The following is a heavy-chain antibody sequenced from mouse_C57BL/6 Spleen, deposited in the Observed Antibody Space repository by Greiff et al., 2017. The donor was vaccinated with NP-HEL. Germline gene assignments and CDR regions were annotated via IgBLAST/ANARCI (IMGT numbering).Heavy chain of an antibody. CDR1: GFTFSDYG. Sequence: EVMLVESGGGLVKPGGSLKLSCAASGFTFSDYGMHWVRQAPEKGLEWVAYISSGSSTIYYADTVKGRITISRDNAKNTLFLQMTSLRSDDTAMYYCARKESYFYAMDYWGQGTSVTVSS. V-gene: IGHV5-17*01. D-gene: IGHD3-3*01. CDR3: ARKESYFYAMDY. CDR2: ISSGSSTI. J-gene: IGHJ4*01.